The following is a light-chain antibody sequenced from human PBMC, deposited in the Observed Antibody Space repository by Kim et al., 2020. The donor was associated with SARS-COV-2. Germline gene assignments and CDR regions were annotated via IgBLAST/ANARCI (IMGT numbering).Light chain of an antibody. V-gene: IGLV3-19*01. CDR2: VKN. Sequence: ALGQTVRITCQGDSLRSYDASWYQQKPGQAPVLVIYVKNNRPSGIPDRFSGSSSGNTASLTITGAQAEDEADYYCNSRDSSGNHLVFGGGTQLTVL. CDR1: SLRSYD. CDR3: NSRDSSGNHLV. J-gene: IGLJ2*01.